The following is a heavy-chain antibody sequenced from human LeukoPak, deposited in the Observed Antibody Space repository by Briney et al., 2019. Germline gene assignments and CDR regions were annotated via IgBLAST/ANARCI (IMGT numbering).Heavy chain of an antibody. V-gene: IGHV3-15*01. CDR1: GFIFSNAW. J-gene: IGHJ4*02. D-gene: IGHD2-2*01. Sequence: GGSLRLSCSASGFIFSNAWMNWVRQAPGKGLEWVGRIYSKTSGGSTEYAAPVKGRFTISRDDSKDMVWLQMNSLKSDDTAVYYCARGSNSYSSSDFDNCGQGTLVTVSP. CDR2: IYSKTSGGST. CDR3: ARGSNSYSSSDFDN.